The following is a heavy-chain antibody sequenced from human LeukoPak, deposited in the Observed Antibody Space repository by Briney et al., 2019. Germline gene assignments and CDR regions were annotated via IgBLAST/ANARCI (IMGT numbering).Heavy chain of an antibody. CDR3: ARSYMDFWSGRDWFDP. CDR2: IYPGDSDT. D-gene: IGHD3-3*01. J-gene: IGHJ5*02. V-gene: IGHV5-51*01. CDR1: GYSFTSYW. Sequence: GESLKISCKGSGYSFTSYWIGWVRQMPGKGLEWMGTIYPGDSDTRYSPSFQGQVTISADKSISTAYLQWSSLKASDTAMYYCARSYMDFWSGRDWFDPWGQGTLVTVSS.